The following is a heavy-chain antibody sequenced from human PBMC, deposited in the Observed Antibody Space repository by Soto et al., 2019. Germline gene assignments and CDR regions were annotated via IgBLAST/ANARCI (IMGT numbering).Heavy chain of an antibody. J-gene: IGHJ1*01. CDR3: ATEMGYIVVVPAAKGKYFQH. CDR1: GFTFSSYS. Sequence: EVQLVESGGGLVQPGGSLRLSCAASGFTFSSYSMNWVRQAPGKGLEWVSYISSSSSTIYYADSVKGRFTISRDNAKNSLYLQMNSLRAEDTAVYYCATEMGYIVVVPAAKGKYFQHWGQGTLVTVSS. CDR2: ISSSSSTI. V-gene: IGHV3-48*01. D-gene: IGHD2-2*01.